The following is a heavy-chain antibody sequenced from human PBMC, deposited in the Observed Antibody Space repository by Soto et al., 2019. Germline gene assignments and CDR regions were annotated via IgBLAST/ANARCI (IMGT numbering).Heavy chain of an antibody. D-gene: IGHD4-4*01. CDR3: ARGKQRRKPTFDY. J-gene: IGHJ4*02. CDR2: INHSGST. V-gene: IGHV4-34*01. Sequence: SETLSLTCAVYGGSFSGYYWSWIRQPPGKGLEWIGEINHSGSTNYNPSLKSRVTISVDTSKNQFSLKLSSVTAADTAVYYCARGKQRRKPTFDYWGQGTLVTVSS. CDR1: GGSFSGYY.